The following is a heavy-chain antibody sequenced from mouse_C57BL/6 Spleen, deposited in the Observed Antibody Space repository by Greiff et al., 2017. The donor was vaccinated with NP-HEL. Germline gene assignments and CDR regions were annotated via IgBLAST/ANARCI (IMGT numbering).Heavy chain of an antibody. CDR2: IDPSDSYT. J-gene: IGHJ3*01. CDR3: ARRETYSNYAWFAY. V-gene: IGHV1-50*01. CDR1: GYTFTSYW. Sequence: QVQLQQSGAELVKPGASVKLSCKASGYTFTSYWMQWVKQRPGQGLEWIGEIDPSDSYTNYNQKFKGKATLTVDTSSSTAYMQLSSLTSEDSAVYYCARRETYSNYAWFAYWGQGTLVTVSA. D-gene: IGHD2-5*01.